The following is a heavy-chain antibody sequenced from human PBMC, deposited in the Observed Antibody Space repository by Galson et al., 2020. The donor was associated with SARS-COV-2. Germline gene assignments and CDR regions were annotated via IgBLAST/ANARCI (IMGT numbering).Heavy chain of an antibody. CDR3: ARGRRWGTGKPGSDAFDI. CDR1: GFTFRDFG. CDR2: VLSDGSYK. V-gene: IGHV3-33*01. D-gene: IGHD7-27*01. J-gene: IGHJ3*02. Sequence: GGSLRLSCAATGFTFRDFGMHWVRQAPGKGPEWVSGVLSDGSYKYYRDSVRGRFTISKDNSKNTLDLQMNGLRADDTAVYFCARGRRWGTGKPGSDAFDIWGHGTMVTVSS.